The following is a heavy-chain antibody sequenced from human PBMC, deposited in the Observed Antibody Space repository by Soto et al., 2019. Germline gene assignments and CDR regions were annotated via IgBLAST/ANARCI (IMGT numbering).Heavy chain of an antibody. CDR3: AKDLGSGSYYYYGMDV. V-gene: IGHV3-23*01. D-gene: IGHD1-26*01. CDR2: ISGSGGST. Sequence: EVQLLESGGGLVQPGGSLRLSCAASGFTFNTYGVSWVRKAPGKGLEWVSAISGSGGSTYYADSVKGRFTISRDNSKNTLDLQMNSLRAEDTAVYYCAKDLGSGSYYYYGMDVWGQGTTVTVSS. CDR1: GFTFNTYG. J-gene: IGHJ6*02.